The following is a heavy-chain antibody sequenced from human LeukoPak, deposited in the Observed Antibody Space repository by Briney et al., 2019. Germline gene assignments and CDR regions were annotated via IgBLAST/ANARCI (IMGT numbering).Heavy chain of an antibody. D-gene: IGHD3-10*01. J-gene: IGHJ3*02. Sequence: ASVKVSCKASGYTFTSYYMHWVRQAPGQGLEWMGIINPNGGSTSYAQKFQGRVTMTRDTSTSTVYMELSSLRSEDTAVYYCARGLGAMVRGPPDAFDIWGQGTMVTVSS. CDR1: GYTFTSYY. V-gene: IGHV1-46*01. CDR3: ARGLGAMVRGPPDAFDI. CDR2: INPNGGST.